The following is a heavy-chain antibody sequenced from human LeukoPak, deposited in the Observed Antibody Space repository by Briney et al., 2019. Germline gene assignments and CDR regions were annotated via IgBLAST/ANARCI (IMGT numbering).Heavy chain of an antibody. Sequence: GGSLRLSCAASGFTFSSYAMHWVRQAPGKGLEWVSGISWNSGSIGYADSVKGRFTISRDNAKNSLYLQMNSLRAEDTAVYYCAKEDYYDSSGYYGGVDYWGQGTLVTVSS. CDR1: GFTFSSYA. V-gene: IGHV3-9*01. CDR3: AKEDYYDSSGYYGGVDY. CDR2: ISWNSGSI. D-gene: IGHD3-22*01. J-gene: IGHJ4*02.